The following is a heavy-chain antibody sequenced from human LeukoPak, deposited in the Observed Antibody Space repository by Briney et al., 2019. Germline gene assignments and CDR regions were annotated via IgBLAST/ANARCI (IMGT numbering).Heavy chain of an antibody. CDR3: ARAVADCSSTSCYPDY. J-gene: IGHJ4*02. Sequence: PSETLSLTCTVSGGSISSSSYYWGWIRQPPGKGLEWIGSIYYSGSTYYNPSLKSRVTISVDTSKNQFSLKLSSVAAADTAVYYCARAVADCSSTSCYPDYWGQGTLVTVSS. CDR1: GGSISSSSYY. D-gene: IGHD2-2*01. V-gene: IGHV4-39*07. CDR2: IYYSGST.